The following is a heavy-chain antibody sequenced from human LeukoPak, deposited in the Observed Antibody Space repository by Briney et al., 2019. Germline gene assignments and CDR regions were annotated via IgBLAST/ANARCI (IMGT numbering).Heavy chain of an antibody. CDR1: GGTFSSYA. V-gene: IGHV1-69*13. CDR2: IIPIFGTA. J-gene: IGHJ4*02. Sequence: SVKASCKASGGTFSSYAISWVRQAPGQGLEWMGGIIPIFGTANYAQKFQGRVTITADESTSTAYMELSSLRSEDTAVYYCARDYFQFSGPYSTSWFDYWGQGTLVTVSS. D-gene: IGHD2-2*01. CDR3: ARDYFQFSGPYSTSWFDY.